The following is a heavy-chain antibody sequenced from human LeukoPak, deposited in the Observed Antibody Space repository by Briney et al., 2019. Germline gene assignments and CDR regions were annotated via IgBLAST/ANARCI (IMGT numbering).Heavy chain of an antibody. Sequence: PSETLSLTCTVSGGSISSGSYNWSWIRQPAGKGLEWIGRIYTSGSTNYNPSLKSRVTISVDTSKNQFSLKLSSVTAADTAVYYCARGIAAAGNHQNGNYYYYYYMDVWGKGTTVTISS. D-gene: IGHD6-13*01. J-gene: IGHJ6*03. CDR1: GGSISSGSYN. CDR2: IYTSGST. CDR3: ARGIAAAGNHQNGNYYYYYYMDV. V-gene: IGHV4-61*02.